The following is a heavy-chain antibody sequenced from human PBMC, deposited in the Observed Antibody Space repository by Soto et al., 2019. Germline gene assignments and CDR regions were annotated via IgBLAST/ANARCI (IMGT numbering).Heavy chain of an antibody. CDR2: ISGNGRST. CDR1: GFTFRNYA. V-gene: IGHV3-23*01. D-gene: IGHD6-6*01. CDR3: AKIGGVGEGSPSG. J-gene: IGHJ4*02. Sequence: EVQLLESGGGLVQPGGSLRLSCAASGFTFRNYAMSWVRQAPGKGLEWVSVISGNGRSTYYADSVKGRFTISRDNSKKMLFLQRASLEAEDTALYYCAKIGGVGEGSPSGWGQGTLVTVS.